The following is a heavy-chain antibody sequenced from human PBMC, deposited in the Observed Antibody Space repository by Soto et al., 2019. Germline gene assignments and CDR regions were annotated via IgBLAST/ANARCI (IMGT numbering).Heavy chain of an antibody. D-gene: IGHD5-12*01. Sequence: EVHLLESGGGLVQPGGSLRLSCAASGFTFSNYAMNWVRQAPGKGLEWVSSIGGSNGGTFYADSVLGRFTISRDNSKNTFYLQMGSLRAEDTAVYYGAKALINSDYGSHYFDYWGQGTLVTVSS. J-gene: IGHJ4*02. V-gene: IGHV3-23*01. CDR2: IGGSNGGT. CDR1: GFTFSNYA. CDR3: AKALINSDYGSHYFDY.